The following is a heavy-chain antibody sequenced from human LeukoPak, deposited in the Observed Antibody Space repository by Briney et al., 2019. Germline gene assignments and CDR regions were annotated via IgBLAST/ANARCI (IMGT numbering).Heavy chain of an antibody. V-gene: IGHV1-69*04. Sequence: ASVKVSCKASGGTFSSYAISWVRQAPGQGLEWMGRIIPIFGIANYAQKFQGRVTITADKSTSTAYMELSSLRSEDTAVYYCGRPTKYWLVRGNGVDVWGQGTTVTVSS. CDR3: GRPTKYWLVRGNGVDV. J-gene: IGHJ6*02. D-gene: IGHD6-19*01. CDR2: IIPIFGIA. CDR1: GGTFSSYA.